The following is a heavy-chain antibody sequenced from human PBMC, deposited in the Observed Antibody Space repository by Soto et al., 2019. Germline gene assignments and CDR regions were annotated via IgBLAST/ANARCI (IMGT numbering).Heavy chain of an antibody. Sequence: HVQLVESGGGVIQPGKSLRLSCAASGFTFSSYAMHWVRQAPGKGLEWVAFISYHGSHNYYADSVKGRFTISRDNSKNTLYLQMNSLRPEDTAVYFCVKDRTTIFGVVTYDNWGQGTLVTVSS. D-gene: IGHD3-3*01. CDR1: GFTFSSYA. CDR2: ISYHGSHN. J-gene: IGHJ4*02. V-gene: IGHV3-30*18. CDR3: VKDRTTIFGVVTYDN.